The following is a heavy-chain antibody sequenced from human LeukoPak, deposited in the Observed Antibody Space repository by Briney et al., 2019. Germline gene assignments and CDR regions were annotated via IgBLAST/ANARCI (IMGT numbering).Heavy chain of an antibody. Sequence: SETLSLTCTVSGGSISSSNYYWGWIRQPPGKGLEWIGNIYYSGSTYYNPSLKSRVTTSVDTSKNQFSLKLSSVTAADTAVYYCARVYNWFDPWGQGTLVTVSS. V-gene: IGHV4-39*01. CDR2: IYYSGST. CDR1: GGSISSSNYY. J-gene: IGHJ5*02. CDR3: ARVYNWFDP.